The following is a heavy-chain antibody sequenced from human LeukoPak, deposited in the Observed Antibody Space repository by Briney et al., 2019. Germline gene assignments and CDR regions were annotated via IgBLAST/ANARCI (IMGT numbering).Heavy chain of an antibody. V-gene: IGHV3-7*01. CDR1: GFTFSDSW. CDR3: ASKQWLVSDFDY. J-gene: IGHJ4*02. CDR2: IKQDGSEK. Sequence: GGSLRLSCAASGFTFSDSWMSWVRQAPGKGLEWVAKIKQDGSEKYYVDSVKGRFTISRDNAKNSLYLQMSSLRAEDTAVYYCASKQWLVSDFDYWGQGTLVTVSS. D-gene: IGHD6-19*01.